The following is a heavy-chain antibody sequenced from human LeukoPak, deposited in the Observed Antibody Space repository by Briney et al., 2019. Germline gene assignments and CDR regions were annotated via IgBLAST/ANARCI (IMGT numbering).Heavy chain of an antibody. V-gene: IGHV3-11*01. D-gene: IGHD4-17*01. CDR2: ISNSGSTI. J-gene: IGHJ3*02. CDR3: AREAYGDYECFAFDI. Sequence: GGSLRLSCAASGFTFSDYYMSWIRQAPGKGLEWVSYISNSGSTIYYANSVKGRFTISRDNAKNSLYLQMNSLRAEDTAVYYCAREAYGDYECFAFDIWGQGTMVTVSS. CDR1: GFTFSDYY.